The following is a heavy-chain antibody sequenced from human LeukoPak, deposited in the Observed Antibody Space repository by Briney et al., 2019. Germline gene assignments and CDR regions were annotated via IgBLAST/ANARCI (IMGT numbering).Heavy chain of an antibody. J-gene: IGHJ6*02. Sequence: PSETLSLTCAVYGGSFSGYYWSWIRQPPGRGLEWIGEINHSGSTNYNPSLKSRVTISVDTSKNQFSLKLSSVTAADTAVYYCARGDYMHDIVVVPAAKDYYYGMDVWGQGTTVTVSS. D-gene: IGHD2-2*01. CDR3: ARGDYMHDIVVVPAAKDYYYGMDV. V-gene: IGHV4-34*01. CDR1: GGSFSGYY. CDR2: INHSGST.